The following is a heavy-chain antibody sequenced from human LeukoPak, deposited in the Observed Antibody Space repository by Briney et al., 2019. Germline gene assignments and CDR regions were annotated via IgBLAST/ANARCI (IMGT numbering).Heavy chain of an antibody. Sequence: PSETLSLTCTVPGGSISSYYWSWIRQPPGKGLEWIGYIYYSGSTNYNPSLKSRVTISVDTSKNQFSLKLSSVTAADTAVYYCARGATTGTYNWFDPWGQGTLVTVSS. V-gene: IGHV4-59*01. CDR1: GGSISSYY. J-gene: IGHJ5*02. CDR3: ARGATTGTYNWFDP. D-gene: IGHD1-1*01. CDR2: IYYSGST.